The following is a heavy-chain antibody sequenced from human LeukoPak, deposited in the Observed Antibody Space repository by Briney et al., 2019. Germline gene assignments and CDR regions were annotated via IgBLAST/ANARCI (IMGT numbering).Heavy chain of an antibody. CDR3: ARDAAYYYDSSGYPRGFDY. J-gene: IGHJ4*02. CDR1: GYIFTNYG. D-gene: IGHD3-22*01. Sequence: ASVKVSCKASGYIFTNYGISWVRQAPGQGLEWMGWMNPNSGNTGYAQKFQGRVTMTRNTSISTAYMELSSLRSEDTAVYYCARDAAYYYDSSGYPRGFDYWGQGTLVTVSS. CDR2: MNPNSGNT. V-gene: IGHV1-8*02.